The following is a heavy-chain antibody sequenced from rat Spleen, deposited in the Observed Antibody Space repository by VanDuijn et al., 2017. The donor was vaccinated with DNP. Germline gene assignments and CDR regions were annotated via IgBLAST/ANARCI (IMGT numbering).Heavy chain of an antibody. D-gene: IGHD1-3*01. CDR2: ISYAGSST. CDR1: GFTFSSFP. V-gene: IGHV5-7*01. Sequence: EVQLVESGGGLVQPGGSLKLSCAASGFTFSSFPMAWVRQAPKKGLEWVATISYAGSSTYYRDSVKGRFTISRDNAKSTLYLQMDSLRSEDTATYYCARHDYGSYYFDYWGQGVMVTVSS. CDR3: ARHDYGSYYFDY. J-gene: IGHJ2*01.